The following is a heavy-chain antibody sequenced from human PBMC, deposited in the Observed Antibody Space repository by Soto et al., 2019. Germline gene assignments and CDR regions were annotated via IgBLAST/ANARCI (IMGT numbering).Heavy chain of an antibody. Sequence: PSETLSLTCAVSGYSISSGYYWGWLRQPPGKGLEWSGSIYHGGSTYYNPSLNSRVTLSIDMTNNHVSLILTSVTAADTAVYYCARVGPWVPYYYDSSPYTFENWFDPWGQGTLVTVSS. J-gene: IGHJ5*02. CDR2: IYHGGST. CDR3: ARVGPWVPYYYDSSPYTFENWFDP. D-gene: IGHD3-22*01. CDR1: GYSISSGYY. V-gene: IGHV4-38-2*01.